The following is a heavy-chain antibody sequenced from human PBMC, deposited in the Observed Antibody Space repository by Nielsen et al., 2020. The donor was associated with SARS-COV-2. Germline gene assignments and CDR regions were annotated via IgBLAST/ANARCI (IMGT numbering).Heavy chain of an antibody. D-gene: IGHD6-19*01. CDR2: IGGNGRNI. Sequence: GESLKISCAASGFPFSSYEMNWVRQAPGKALEWLSYIGGNGRNIFYADSVKGRFTISRDNAKNSLYLQMNSLRAEDTAVYYCARGSGAVAGFGYWGQGTLVTVSS. CDR1: GFPFSSYE. CDR3: ARGSGAVAGFGY. J-gene: IGHJ4*02. V-gene: IGHV3-48*03.